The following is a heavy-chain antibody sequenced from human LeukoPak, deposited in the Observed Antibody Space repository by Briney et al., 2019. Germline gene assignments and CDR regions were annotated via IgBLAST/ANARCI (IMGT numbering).Heavy chain of an antibody. CDR3: AKDATPRNSIWDHFDS. V-gene: IGHV3-9*01. Sequence: PGRSLRLSCAASGFTFDDYAMHWVRQAPGKGLEWVSGISWNSGSIGYADSVKGRFTGSRDDAKNTVYLQMNSLRAEDTAIYFCAKDATPRNSIWDHFDSWGQGTLVTVSS. CDR2: ISWNSGSI. CDR1: GFTFDDYA. J-gene: IGHJ4*02. D-gene: IGHD1-7*01.